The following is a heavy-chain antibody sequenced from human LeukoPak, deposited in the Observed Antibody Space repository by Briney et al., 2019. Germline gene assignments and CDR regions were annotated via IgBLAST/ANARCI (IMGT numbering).Heavy chain of an antibody. CDR2: IYYSGST. V-gene: IGHV4-39*07. Sequence: SETLSLTCTVSGGSISSSSYYWGWIRQPPGKGLEWIGSIYYSGSTYYNPSLKSRVTISVDTSKNQFSLKLSSVTAADTAVYYCARDYGSGSYYNSLNWFDPWGQGTLVTVSS. D-gene: IGHD3-10*01. CDR3: ARDYGSGSYYNSLNWFDP. CDR1: GGSISSSSYY. J-gene: IGHJ5*02.